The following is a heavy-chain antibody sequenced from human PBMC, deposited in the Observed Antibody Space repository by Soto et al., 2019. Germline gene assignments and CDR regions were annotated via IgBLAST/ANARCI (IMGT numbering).Heavy chain of an antibody. CDR3: AKNQGVELVPLATVDWFDP. D-gene: IGHD1-26*01. Sequence: GGSLRLSCAASGFIFENFGMSWVRQAPGKGLEWISSISGSGFKKYYADSVKGRFTISRDNSKSTGYLELNNLSAEDTAVYHCAKNQGVELVPLATVDWFDPWGQGSVVTVSS. CDR1: GFIFENFG. J-gene: IGHJ5*02. V-gene: IGHV3-23*01. CDR2: ISGSGFKK.